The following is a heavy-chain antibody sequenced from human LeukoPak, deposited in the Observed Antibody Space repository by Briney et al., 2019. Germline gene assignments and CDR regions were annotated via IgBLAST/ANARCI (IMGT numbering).Heavy chain of an antibody. CDR2: IHKDGSNK. Sequence: GGSPRLSCAASGFTFSSSGMHWVRQAPGKGLEWVASIHKDGSNKYYADSVKGRFTISRDNSKNTLYLQMSSLRAGDTAVYYCATLTVNFDYWGQGTLVTGSS. CDR1: GFTFSSSG. D-gene: IGHD4-11*01. V-gene: IGHV3-30*02. CDR3: ATLTVNFDY. J-gene: IGHJ4*02.